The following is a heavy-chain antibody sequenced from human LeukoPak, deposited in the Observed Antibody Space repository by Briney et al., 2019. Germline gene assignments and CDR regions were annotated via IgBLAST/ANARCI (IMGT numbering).Heavy chain of an antibody. CDR2: ISSSSSYI. J-gene: IGHJ4*02. CDR1: GFTFSSYS. Sequence: GGSLRLXCAASGFTFSSYSMNWVRQAPGKGLEWVSSISSSSSYIYYADSVKGRFTISRDNAKNSLYLQMNSLRAEDTAVYYCARERNLIAAAGRIFDYWGQGTLVTVSS. CDR3: ARERNLIAAAGRIFDY. V-gene: IGHV3-21*01. D-gene: IGHD6-13*01.